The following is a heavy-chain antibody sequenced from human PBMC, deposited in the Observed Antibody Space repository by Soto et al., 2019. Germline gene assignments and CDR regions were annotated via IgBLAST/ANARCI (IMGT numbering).Heavy chain of an antibody. CDR2: SRNQANGYST. V-gene: IGHV3-72*01. Sequence: GGSLRLSCSVSGFTLSDHYIDWVRQAPGKGLEWVGRSRNQANGYSTIYAASVKGRFTTSRDDSKNLVYLQMESLGTEDTAVYYCVRDTYFSDSSSYTRCFDFWGQGALVTVSS. D-gene: IGHD3-22*01. J-gene: IGHJ4*02. CDR3: VRDTYFSDSSSYTRCFDF. CDR1: GFTLSDHY.